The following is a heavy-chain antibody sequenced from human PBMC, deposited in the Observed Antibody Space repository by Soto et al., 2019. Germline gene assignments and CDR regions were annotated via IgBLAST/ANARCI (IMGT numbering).Heavy chain of an antibody. CDR3: AREGNLGRWLQPLDF. D-gene: IGHD5-12*01. V-gene: IGHV4-28*03. J-gene: IGHJ4*02. Sequence: SETLSLTCAVSGYSISSSNWWGWIRQPPGKGLEWIGYIYYSGTTYYNPSLKSRVTMSVDTSKNHFSLRLISVTAADTAIYFCAREGNLGRWLQPLDFWGQGTLVTVSS. CDR1: GYSISSSNW. CDR2: IYYSGTT.